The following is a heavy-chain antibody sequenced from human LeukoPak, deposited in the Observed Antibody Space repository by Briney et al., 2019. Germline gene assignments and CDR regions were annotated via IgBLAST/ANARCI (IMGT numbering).Heavy chain of an antibody. Sequence: PGGSLRLSCAASGFTFSSYSMTWVRQAPGKGLEWVSSISSSSSSYIYYAGSVKGRFTISRDNSKNTLYLQMNSLRAEDTAVYYCARQKWELLRYAFDIWGQGTMVTVSS. CDR1: GFTFSSYS. D-gene: IGHD1-26*01. CDR2: ISSSSSSYI. J-gene: IGHJ3*02. V-gene: IGHV3-21*01. CDR3: ARQKWELLRYAFDI.